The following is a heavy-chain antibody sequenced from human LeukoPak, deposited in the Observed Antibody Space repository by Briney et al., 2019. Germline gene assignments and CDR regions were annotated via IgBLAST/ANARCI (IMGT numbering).Heavy chain of an antibody. D-gene: IGHD1/OR15-1a*01. J-gene: IGHJ6*02. Sequence: SETLSLTCAVDGGSFRGYYWSWIRQPPGKGLEWGGEINHSGSTNYNPSLKSRVTISVDTSKNQFSLKLSSCTAADTAVYYCARDAAGTDYYYYGMDVWAQGTTVTVSS. CDR3: ARDAAGTDYYYYGMDV. CDR1: GGSFRGYY. V-gene: IGHV4-34*01. CDR2: INHSGST.